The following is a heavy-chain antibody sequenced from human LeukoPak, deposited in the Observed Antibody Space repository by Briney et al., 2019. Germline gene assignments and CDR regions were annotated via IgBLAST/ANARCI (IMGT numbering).Heavy chain of an antibody. CDR3: ARRDWNLGYFDY. V-gene: IGHV3-30-3*01. J-gene: IGHJ4*02. CDR1: GFTFSSYA. CDR2: ISYDGSNK. Sequence: GGSLRLSCAASGFTFSSYAMHWVRQAPGKGLEWVAVISYDGSNKYYADSVKGRFTISRDNSKNTLYLQMNSLRAEDTAVYYCARRDWNLGYFDYWGPGTLVTVSS. D-gene: IGHD1-1*01.